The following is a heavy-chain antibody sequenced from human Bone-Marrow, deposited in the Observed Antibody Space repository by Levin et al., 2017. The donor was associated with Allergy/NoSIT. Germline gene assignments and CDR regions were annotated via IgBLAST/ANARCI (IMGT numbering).Heavy chain of an antibody. CDR1: GFIFNNYA. CDR3: ARFITPSRYYYYYVDV. V-gene: IGHV3-23*01. D-gene: IGHD3-10*01. J-gene: IGHJ6*03. CDR2: MSGSGGTT. Sequence: GGSLRLSCTASGFIFNNYALSWVRQAPGKGLEWVSAMSGSGGTTNYADSVKGRFIISRDTSKNTLYLQMNSLRAEDTALYYCARFITPSRYYYYYVDVWGKGTTVTVSS.